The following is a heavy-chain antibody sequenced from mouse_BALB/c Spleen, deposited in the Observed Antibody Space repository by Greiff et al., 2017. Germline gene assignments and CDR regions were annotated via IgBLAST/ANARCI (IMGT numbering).Heavy chain of an antibody. CDR1: GFTFSSYA. D-gene: IGHD3-1*01. Sequence: EVQLVESGGGLVKPGGSLKLSCAASGFTFSSYAMSWVRQSPEKRLEWVAEISSGGSYTYYPDTVTGRFTISRDNAKNTLYLEMSSLRSEDTAMYYCARSRSRGWFAYWGQGTLVTVSA. CDR3: ARSRSRGWFAY. J-gene: IGHJ3*01. CDR2: ISSGGSYT. V-gene: IGHV5-9-4*01.